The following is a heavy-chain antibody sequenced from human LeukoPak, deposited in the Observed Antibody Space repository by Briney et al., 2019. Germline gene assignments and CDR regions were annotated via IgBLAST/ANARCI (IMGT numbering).Heavy chain of an antibody. CDR2: ISYDGSNK. CDR3: AKVRDGDDILTGYYDY. Sequence: PGGSLRLSCAASGFTFSSYGMHWVRQAPGKGLEWVAVISYDGSNKYYADSVKGRFTISRDNSKNTLYLQMNSLRAEDTAVYYCAKVRDGDDILTGYYDYWGQGTLVTVSS. J-gene: IGHJ4*02. D-gene: IGHD3-9*01. CDR1: GFTFSSYG. V-gene: IGHV3-30*18.